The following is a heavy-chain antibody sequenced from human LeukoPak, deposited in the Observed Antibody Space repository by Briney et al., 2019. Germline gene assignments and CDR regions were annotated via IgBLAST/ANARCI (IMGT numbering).Heavy chain of an antibody. D-gene: IGHD1-1*01. V-gene: IGHV3-64*01. J-gene: IGHJ4*02. CDR2: ISSNGGST. Sequence: GESLKISCAASGFTFSSYAMHWVRQAPGKGLEYVSAISSNGGSTYYANSVKGRFTISRDNSKNTLYLQMGSLRAEDMAVYYCARATGGHYDYWGQGTLVTVSS. CDR3: ARATGGHYDY. CDR1: GFTFSSYA.